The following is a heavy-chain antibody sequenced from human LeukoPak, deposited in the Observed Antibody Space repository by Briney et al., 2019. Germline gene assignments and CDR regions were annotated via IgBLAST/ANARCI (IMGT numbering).Heavy chain of an antibody. V-gene: IGHV1-46*01. CDR2: INPSGGST. D-gene: IGHD2-2*01. Sequence: ASVKVSCKASGYTFTSYYMHWVRQAPGQGLEWMGIINPSGGSTSYAQKFQGRVTMTRDMSTSTVYMELSSLRSEDTAVYYCALSLDIVVVPAAMNWSPRSAFDIWGQGTMVTVSS. J-gene: IGHJ3*02. CDR1: GYTFTSYY. CDR3: ALSLDIVVVPAAMNWSPRSAFDI.